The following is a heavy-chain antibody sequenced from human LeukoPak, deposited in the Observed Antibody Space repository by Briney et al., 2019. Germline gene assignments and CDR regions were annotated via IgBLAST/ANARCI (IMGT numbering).Heavy chain of an antibody. J-gene: IGHJ4*02. CDR3: ARDSRDGYNYVDY. D-gene: IGHD5-24*01. Sequence: ASVMVSCKASGYTFTGYYMHWVRQAPGQGLEWMGWINPNSGGTNYAQKFQGRVTMTRDTSISTAYMELSRLRSDDTAVYYCARDSRDGYNYVDYWGQGTLVTVSS. CDR2: INPNSGGT. CDR1: GYTFTGYY. V-gene: IGHV1-2*02.